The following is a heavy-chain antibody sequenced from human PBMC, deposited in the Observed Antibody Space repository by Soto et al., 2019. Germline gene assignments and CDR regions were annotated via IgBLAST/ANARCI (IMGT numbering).Heavy chain of an antibody. J-gene: IGHJ2*01. V-gene: IGHV3-23*01. CDR2: ISGSGGST. Sequence: EVQVLESGGGLVQPGGSLRLSCAASGFTFSTYAMSWVRQAPGKGLEWVSGISGSGGSTYYADSVKGRFTISRVNSKKTLLLQMSSLRAEDTAVYCCAKGGAAAGMGYFDLWGRGTLVTVSS. CDR3: AKGGAAAGMGYFDL. D-gene: IGHD6-13*01. CDR1: GFTFSTYA.